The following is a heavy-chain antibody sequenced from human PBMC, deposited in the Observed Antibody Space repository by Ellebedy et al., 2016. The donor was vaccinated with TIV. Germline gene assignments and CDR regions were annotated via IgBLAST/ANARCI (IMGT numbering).Heavy chain of an antibody. CDR2: IGGGGDGT. J-gene: IGHJ4*02. Sequence: GESLKISCDASGFSFNNYAMTWVRQAPGKGLEWVSVIGGGGDGTDYADSVKGRFTISRDNSKDTVYLQMSSLGSEDTAVYFCARAPEGIVILSPDYWGQGALVTVSS. CDR1: GFSFNNYA. V-gene: IGHV3-23*01. D-gene: IGHD2/OR15-2a*01. CDR3: ARAPEGIVILSPDY.